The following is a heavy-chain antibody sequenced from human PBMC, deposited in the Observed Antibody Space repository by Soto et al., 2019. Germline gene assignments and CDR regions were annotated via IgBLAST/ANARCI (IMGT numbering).Heavy chain of an antibody. CDR3: AKGSETSNYADS. CDR1: GFTFTNYA. CDR2: ISASGGST. Sequence: HPGGSLRLSCAPSGFTFTNYAMSWVRQAPGKGLEWVSAISASGGSTYYADSVKGRFTVSRDNSKNTLYLQMNSLRAEDTAVYYCAKGSETSNYADSWGQGTLVTVSS. D-gene: IGHD4-4*01. V-gene: IGHV3-23*01. J-gene: IGHJ5*01.